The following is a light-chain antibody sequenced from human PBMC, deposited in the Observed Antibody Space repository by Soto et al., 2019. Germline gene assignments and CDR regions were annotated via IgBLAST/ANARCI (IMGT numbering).Light chain of an antibody. Sequence: DIQMTQSPSSLSASVGDTITIACRSSETISIYLNWYYQKPGTAPKLLIYSCFSLHSDAPSSFSGGRSGTDFTLTISDVQPEDFRIYYCQQTHSSPLTFGGGTRVEI. CDR2: SCF. J-gene: IGKJ4*01. CDR3: QQTHSSPLT. CDR1: ETISIY. V-gene: IGKV1-39*01.